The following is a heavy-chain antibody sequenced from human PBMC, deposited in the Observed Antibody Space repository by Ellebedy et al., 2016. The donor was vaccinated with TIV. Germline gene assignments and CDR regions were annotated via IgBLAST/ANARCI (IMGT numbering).Heavy chain of an antibody. CDR3: ARDLDKSSGWYGGAGY. V-gene: IGHV3-23*01. CDR1: GFMFSSYA. D-gene: IGHD6-19*01. CDR2: ISGSGDKT. Sequence: GESLKISCAATGFMFSSYAMTWVRQAPGKGLEWVSAISGSGDKTYYADSVKGRFTISRDNSKNTLHLQMNSLRAEDTSVYYCARDLDKSSGWYGGAGYWGQGTLVTVSS. J-gene: IGHJ4*02.